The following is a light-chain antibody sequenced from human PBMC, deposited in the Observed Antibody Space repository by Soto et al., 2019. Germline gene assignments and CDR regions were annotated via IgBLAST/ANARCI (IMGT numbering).Light chain of an antibody. Sequence: EIVMTQSPATLSVSPGGIATLSCRASQSISDTLAWYQQKPGQAPRLLIYDTSTRATGVPTRFSGSRSGAEFTLTINSLQSEDFAVYYCQLYNTWPITFGQGTRLEI. CDR1: QSISDT. V-gene: IGKV3-15*01. CDR3: QLYNTWPIT. CDR2: DTS. J-gene: IGKJ5*01.